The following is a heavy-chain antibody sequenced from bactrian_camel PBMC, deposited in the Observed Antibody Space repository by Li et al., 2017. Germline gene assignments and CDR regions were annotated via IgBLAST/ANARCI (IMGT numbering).Heavy chain of an antibody. CDR2: FKSGET. CDR3: AADFTPWYAATVNN. CDR1: GFTFSSYG. Sequence: VQLVESGGGLVQPGGSLRLSCAASGFTFSSYGMSWVRQAQGKGLEWVSGFKSGETYYANAVKGRFTISRDAAKNMLYLQMNSLKSEDTAMYYCAADFTPWYAATVNNWGQGTQVTVS. V-gene: IGHV3S40*01. D-gene: IGHD1*01. J-gene: IGHJ4*01.